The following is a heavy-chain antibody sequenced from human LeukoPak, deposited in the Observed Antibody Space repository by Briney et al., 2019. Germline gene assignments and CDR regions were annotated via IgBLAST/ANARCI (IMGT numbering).Heavy chain of an antibody. CDR2: ISYDGSNR. J-gene: IGHJ4*02. D-gene: IGHD6-13*01. Sequence: PGRSLRLSCATSGFTFSRYAMHWVRQAPGKGLEWVAVISYDGSNRYYADSVKGRFTISRDNSKNTLYLQMNSLRAEDTAVYYCARSKSAQLVPSYYFDYWGQGTLVTVSS. V-gene: IGHV3-30-3*01. CDR1: GFTFSRYA. CDR3: ARSKSAQLVPSYYFDY.